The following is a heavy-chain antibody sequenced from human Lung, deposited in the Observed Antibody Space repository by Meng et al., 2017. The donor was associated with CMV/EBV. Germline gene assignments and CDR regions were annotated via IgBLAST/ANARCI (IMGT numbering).Heavy chain of an antibody. CDR1: RIPFSAYT. D-gene: IGHD2-15*01. Sequence: GESXKISCAASRIPFSAYTMNWVRQAPGKGLEWVSSFSSMSTSMSYADSVRGRFIVSRDNANNSLYLQMTGLRAEDTAVYYCALVTAATSFVDSWGQGTLVTVSS. J-gene: IGHJ4*02. V-gene: IGHV3-21*06. CDR3: ALVTAATSFVDS. CDR2: FSSMSTSM.